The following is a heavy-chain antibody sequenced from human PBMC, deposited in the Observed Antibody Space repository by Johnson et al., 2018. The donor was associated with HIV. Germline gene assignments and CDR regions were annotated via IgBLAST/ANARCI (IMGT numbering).Heavy chain of an antibody. J-gene: IGHJ3*02. Sequence: QVQLVESGGGLVKPGGSLRLSCAASGFTFSDYYMSWIRQAPGQGLEWISYISSSDSTEYYADSVKGRFTISRDKDKNSVYLQMNSLRVEDTAVYYCARVGGITTAGAFDIWGQGTMVTVSS. D-gene: IGHD2-15*01. V-gene: IGHV3-11*04. CDR2: ISSSDSTE. CDR3: ARVGGITTAGAFDI. CDR1: GFTFSDYY.